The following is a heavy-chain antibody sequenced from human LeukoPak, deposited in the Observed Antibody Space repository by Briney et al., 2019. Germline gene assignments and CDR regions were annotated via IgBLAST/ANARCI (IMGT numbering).Heavy chain of an antibody. J-gene: IGHJ4*02. CDR1: GFTFSSYW. D-gene: IGHD6-19*01. Sequence: GGSPRLSCVASGFTFSSYWMSWVRQAPGKGLEWVANIKQDGSEKYYVDSVKGRFTISRDNAKNSLYLQMNSLRAEDTAVYYCARIRRGWSQNWDYWGQGTLVTVSS. CDR3: ARIRRGWSQNWDY. V-gene: IGHV3-7*01. CDR2: IKQDGSEK.